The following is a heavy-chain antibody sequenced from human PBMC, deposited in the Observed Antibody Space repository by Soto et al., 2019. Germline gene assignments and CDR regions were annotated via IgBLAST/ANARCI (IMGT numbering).Heavy chain of an antibody. Sequence: PGGSLRLSCAASGFTFSSYSMNWVRQAPGKGLEWVSSISSSSSYIYYADSVKGRFTISRDNAKNSLHLQMNSLRAEDTAVYYCASLEGYDFWSGYYGHYYYGMDVWGQGTTVTVSS. CDR3: ASLEGYDFWSGYYGHYYYGMDV. D-gene: IGHD3-3*01. CDR1: GFTFSSYS. V-gene: IGHV3-21*01. CDR2: ISSSSSYI. J-gene: IGHJ6*02.